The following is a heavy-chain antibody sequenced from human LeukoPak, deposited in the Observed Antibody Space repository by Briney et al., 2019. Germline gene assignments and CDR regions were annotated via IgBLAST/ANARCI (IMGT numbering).Heavy chain of an antibody. Sequence: GGSLRLSCAASGFTFSSYWMSWVRQAPGKGLEWVANIKQDGSEKYYVDSVKGRFTLSRDNAKNSLYLQMSSLRAEDTAVYYCARDGTAPGLYFDLWGRGTLVTVSS. J-gene: IGHJ4*01. D-gene: IGHD6-13*01. CDR3: ARDGTAPGLYFDL. CDR2: IKQDGSEK. CDR1: GFTFSSYW. V-gene: IGHV3-7*01.